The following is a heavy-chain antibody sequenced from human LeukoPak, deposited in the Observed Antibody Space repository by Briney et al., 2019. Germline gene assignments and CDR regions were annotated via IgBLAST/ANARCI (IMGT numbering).Heavy chain of an antibody. CDR2: IYTSGST. CDR3: ARRTYYYYMDV. V-gene: IGHV4-4*09. J-gene: IGHJ6*03. Sequence: SETLSLNCTVSGGSINSYYWSWIRQPPGKGLEWIGYIYTSGSTNYNPSLKSRVTISADTSKNQFSLKLSSVTAADTAVYYCARRTYYYYMDVWGKGTTVIVSS. CDR1: GGSINSYY.